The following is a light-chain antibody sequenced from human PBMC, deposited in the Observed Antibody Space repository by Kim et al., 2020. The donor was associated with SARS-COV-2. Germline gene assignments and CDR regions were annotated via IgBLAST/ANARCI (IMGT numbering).Light chain of an antibody. J-gene: IGLJ3*02. CDR3: GTWDDSLNGWV. CDR1: SSNIESNG. CDR2: SFN. V-gene: IGLV1-44*01. Sequence: GQSVTISCSGSSSNIESNGVNWYQHVPGTAPQLLIHSFNQRPSGVPGRFSGSKSDTSASLTISGLQAEDEADYYCGTWDDSLNGWVFGGGTQLTVL.